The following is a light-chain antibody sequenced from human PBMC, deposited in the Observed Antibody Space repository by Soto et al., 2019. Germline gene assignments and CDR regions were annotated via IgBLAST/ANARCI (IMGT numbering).Light chain of an antibody. CDR3: QTWGTGFQF. CDR2: LNNDGSH. Sequence: QLVLTQLPSASASLGASVKLTCTLSSGHSSYAIAWHQKQPGKGPRYLMDLNNDGSHTKGDGIPDRFSGSSSGADRYLIISSLQSEDEADYYCQTWGTGFQFFGGGTQLTVL. V-gene: IGLV4-69*01. CDR1: SGHSSYA. J-gene: IGLJ7*01.